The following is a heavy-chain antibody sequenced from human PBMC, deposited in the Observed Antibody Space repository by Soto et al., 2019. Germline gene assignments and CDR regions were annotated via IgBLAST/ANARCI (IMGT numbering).Heavy chain of an antibody. D-gene: IGHD3-10*01. J-gene: IGHJ6*02. Sequence: GGSLRLSCAASGFTFSSYGMHWVRQAPGKGLEWVAVIWYDGSNKYYADSVKGRFTISRDSSKNTLYLQMNSLRAEDTAVYYCVILWFGLTSYYGMDVWGQGTTVTVSS. CDR1: GFTFSSYG. V-gene: IGHV3-33*01. CDR2: IWYDGSNK. CDR3: VILWFGLTSYYGMDV.